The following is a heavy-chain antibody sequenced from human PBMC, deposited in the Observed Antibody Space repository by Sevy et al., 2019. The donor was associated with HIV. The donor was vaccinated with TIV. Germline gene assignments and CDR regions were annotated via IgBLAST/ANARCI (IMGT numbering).Heavy chain of an antibody. CDR2: IIPIFGTA. CDR1: GGTFSSYA. V-gene: IGHV1-69*13. J-gene: IGHJ6*02. CDR3: ARDNGKRSLAVAGLKPYYYYGMDV. D-gene: IGHD6-19*01. Sequence: ASVKVSCKASGGTFSSYAISWVRQAPGQGLEWMGGIIPIFGTANYAQKFQGRVTITADESTSTAYMELGSLRSEDTAVYYWARDNGKRSLAVAGLKPYYYYGMDVWGQGTTVTVSS.